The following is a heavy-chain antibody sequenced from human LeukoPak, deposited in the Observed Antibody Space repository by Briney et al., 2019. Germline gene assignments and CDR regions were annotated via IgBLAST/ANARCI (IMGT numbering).Heavy chain of an antibody. CDR2: ISYDGSNK. D-gene: IGHD6-13*01. Sequence: GRSLRLSCAASGFTFSSYAMHWVRQAPGKGLEWVAVISYDGSNKYYADSVKGRFTISRDNSKNTLYLQMNGLRAEDTAVYYCARTLAEQQLGRIYYYYGMDVWGKGTTVTVSS. J-gene: IGHJ6*04. CDR1: GFTFSSYA. CDR3: ARTLAEQQLGRIYYYYGMDV. V-gene: IGHV3-30*04.